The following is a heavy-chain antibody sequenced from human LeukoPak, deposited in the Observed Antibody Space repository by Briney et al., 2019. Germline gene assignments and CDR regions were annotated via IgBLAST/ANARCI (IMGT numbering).Heavy chain of an antibody. Sequence: SETLSLTCTVSGGSISSYYWSWIRQPAGKGLEWIGRIYTSGSTNYNPSLKSRVTMSVDTSKNQFSLKLSSVTAADTAVYYCAICQNYYGSGSYWDYWGQGTLVTVSS. CDR1: GGSISSYY. CDR2: IYTSGST. CDR3: AICQNYYGSGSYWDY. D-gene: IGHD3-10*01. V-gene: IGHV4-4*07. J-gene: IGHJ4*02.